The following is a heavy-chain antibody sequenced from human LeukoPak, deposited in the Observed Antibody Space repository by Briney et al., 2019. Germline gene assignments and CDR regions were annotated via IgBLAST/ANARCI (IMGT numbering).Heavy chain of an antibody. J-gene: IGHJ3*02. CDR1: GFTFSSYS. V-gene: IGHV3-7*01. Sequence: GGSLRLSCAASGFTFSSYSMNWVRQAPGKGLEWVANTKLDGSEKYYVDSVKGRFTISRDNAKNSLYLQMNSLRAEDTAVYYCARATKTYAFDIWGQGTMVTVSS. D-gene: IGHD1-26*01. CDR3: ARATKTYAFDI. CDR2: TKLDGSEK.